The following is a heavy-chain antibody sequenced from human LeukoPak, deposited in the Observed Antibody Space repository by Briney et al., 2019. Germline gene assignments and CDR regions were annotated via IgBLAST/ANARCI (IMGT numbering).Heavy chain of an antibody. D-gene: IGHD1-26*01. CDR1: GGSFSGYY. CDR3: ARAREEYYFDY. CDR2: INHSGST. V-gene: IGHV4-34*01. Sequence: PSETLSLTCAVYGGSFSGYYWSWIRQPPGKGLEWIGEINHSGSTNYNPSLKSRVTISVDTSKNQFSLKLSSVTAADTAVYYCARAREEYYFDYWGQGTLVTVSS. J-gene: IGHJ4*02.